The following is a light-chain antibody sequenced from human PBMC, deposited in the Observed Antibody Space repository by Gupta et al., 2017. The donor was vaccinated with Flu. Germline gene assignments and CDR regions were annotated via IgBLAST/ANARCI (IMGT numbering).Light chain of an antibody. J-gene: IGKJ1*01. Sequence: EIVITQSPATLSVSPGERATLSCRASQSVSSNLAWYQQKPGQAPRLLIYGASTRDTGITARFSGSGSGTEFTLTISSRQAEDFAGYYCQQYNNWPPWTFGQGTKVEIK. CDR2: GAS. CDR1: QSVSSN. V-gene: IGKV3-15*01. CDR3: QQYNNWPPWT.